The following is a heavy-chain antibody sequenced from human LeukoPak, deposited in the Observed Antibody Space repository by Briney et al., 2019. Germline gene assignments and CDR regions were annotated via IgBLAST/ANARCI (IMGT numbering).Heavy chain of an antibody. V-gene: IGHV1-2*04. CDR2: INPNSGGT. CDR1: GYTFTGYY. D-gene: IGHD3-22*01. Sequence: ASVKVSCKASGYTFTGYYMHWVRQAPGQGLEWMGWINPNSGGTNYAQKFQGWVTMTRDTSISTAYVELSRLRSDDTAVYYCARGTNYYDSSGYPDLVDYWGQGTLVTVSS. CDR3: ARGTNYYDSSGYPDLVDY. J-gene: IGHJ4*02.